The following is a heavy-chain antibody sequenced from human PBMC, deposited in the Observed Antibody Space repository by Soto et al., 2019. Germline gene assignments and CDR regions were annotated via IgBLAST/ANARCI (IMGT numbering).Heavy chain of an antibody. J-gene: IGHJ6*02. V-gene: IGHV5-10-1*01. CDR2: IDPSDSYT. D-gene: IGHD6-19*01. CDR1: GYSFTSYW. Sequence: GESLKISCKGSGYSFTSYWISWVRQMPGKGLEWMGRIDPSDSYTNYSPSFQGHVTILADKSISTAYLQWSSLKASDTAMYYCVQQWRHGMDVWGQGTTVTVSS. CDR3: VQQWRHGMDV.